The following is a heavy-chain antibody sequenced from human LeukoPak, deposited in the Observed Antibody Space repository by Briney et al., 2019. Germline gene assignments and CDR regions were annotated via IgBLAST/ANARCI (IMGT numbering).Heavy chain of an antibody. Sequence: ASVKVSCKASGYTFTSYGISWVRQAPGQGLEWMGWISAYNGNTNYTQKLQGRVTMTTDTSTSTAYMELRSLRSDDTAVYYCASSSRGYYYYGMDVWGQGTTVTVSS. CDR1: GYTFTSYG. V-gene: IGHV1-18*01. CDR3: ASSSRGYYYYGMDV. J-gene: IGHJ6*02. D-gene: IGHD6-13*01. CDR2: ISAYNGNT.